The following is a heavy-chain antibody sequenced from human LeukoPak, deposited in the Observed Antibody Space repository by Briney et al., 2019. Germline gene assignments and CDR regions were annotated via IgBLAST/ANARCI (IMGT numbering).Heavy chain of an antibody. CDR2: ISSSSSYI. CDR3: ARDREWFGPYYFDY. Sequence: GGSLRLSWAASGFTFSSYSMNWVRQAPGKWLEWVSSISSSSSYIYYADSVKGRFTISRDNAKNSLYLQMNSLRAEDTAVYYCARDREWFGPYYFDYWGQGTLVTVSS. D-gene: IGHD3-10*01. J-gene: IGHJ4*02. CDR1: GFTFSSYS. V-gene: IGHV3-21*01.